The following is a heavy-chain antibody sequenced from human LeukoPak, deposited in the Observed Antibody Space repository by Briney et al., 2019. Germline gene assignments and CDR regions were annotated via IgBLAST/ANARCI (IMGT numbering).Heavy chain of an antibody. J-gene: IGHJ5*02. D-gene: IGHD6-19*01. V-gene: IGHV4-59*01. Sequence: TSETLSLTCAVYGGSFSGYYWSWIRQPPGKGLEWIGYIYYSGSTNYNPSLKSRVTISVDTSKNQFSLKLSSVTAADTAVYYCASSYSSGWYDWFDPWGQGTLVTVSS. CDR3: ASSYSSGWYDWFDP. CDR2: IYYSGST. CDR1: GGSFSGYY.